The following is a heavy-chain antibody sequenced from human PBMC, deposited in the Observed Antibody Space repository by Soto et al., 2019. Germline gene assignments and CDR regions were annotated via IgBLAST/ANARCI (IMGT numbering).Heavy chain of an antibody. V-gene: IGHV1-69*13. CDR2: IIPIFGTA. CDR3: ARGGYGDSPGGYYYYMDV. D-gene: IGHD4-17*01. J-gene: IGHJ6*03. Sequence: SVKVSCKASGGTFSSYAISWVRQAPGQGLEWMGGIIPIFGTANYAQKFQGRVTMTADESTSTVYMELSSLRSEDTAVYYCARGGYGDSPGGYYYYMDVWGKGTTVTVSS. CDR1: GGTFSSYA.